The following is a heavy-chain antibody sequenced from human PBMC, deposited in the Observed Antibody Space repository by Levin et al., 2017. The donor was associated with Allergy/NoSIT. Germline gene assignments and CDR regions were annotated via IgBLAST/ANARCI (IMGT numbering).Heavy chain of an antibody. J-gene: IGHJ4*02. CDR2: IYPGDSDT. Sequence: PGGSLRLSCKGSGYSFTDYWIGWVRQMSGKGLEWMGIIYPGDSDTRYSPSFQGQVTISADKSISTAYLQWSSLKASDTAMYFCATEFPGGYCSGGSCYSTPYWGQGTLVTVSS. V-gene: IGHV5-51*01. CDR1: GYSFTDYW. D-gene: IGHD2-15*01. CDR3: ATEFPGGYCSGGSCYSTPY.